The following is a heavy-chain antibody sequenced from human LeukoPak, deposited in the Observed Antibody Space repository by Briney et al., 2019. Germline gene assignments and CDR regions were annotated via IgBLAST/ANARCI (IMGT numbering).Heavy chain of an antibody. CDR2: INWKSDKI. V-gene: IGHV3-9*01. CDR1: GYSFDEYA. CDR3: AKDRYCTSSNCPIDY. J-gene: IGHJ4*02. D-gene: IGHD2-2*01. Sequence: GGSLRLSCAGSGYSFDEYAMHWVRQAPGKGLEWVSGINWKSDKIGYADSVKGRFTISRDNSKNSLYLQMNSLRVEDTALYYCAKDRYCTSSNCPIDYWGQGTMVTVSS.